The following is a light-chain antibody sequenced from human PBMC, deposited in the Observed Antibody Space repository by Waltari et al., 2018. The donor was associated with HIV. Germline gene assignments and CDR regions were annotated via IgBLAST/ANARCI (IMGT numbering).Light chain of an antibody. CDR2: GNS. Sequence: QSVLTQPPSVSGAPGQRVTISCTGRRSNIGAGYDAHRYPQLPGPAPKFPIYGNSNRPSGVPDRFSGSKSGTSASLAITGLQAEDEADYYCQSYDSSLSGSGVFGGGTKLTVL. V-gene: IGLV1-40*01. J-gene: IGLJ3*02. CDR1: RSNIGAGYD. CDR3: QSYDSSLSGSGV.